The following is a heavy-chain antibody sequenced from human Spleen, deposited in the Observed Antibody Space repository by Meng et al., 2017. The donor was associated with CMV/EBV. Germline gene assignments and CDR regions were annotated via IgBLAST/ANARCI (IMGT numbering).Heavy chain of an antibody. CDR2: IYYSGNT. J-gene: IGHJ4*02. CDR1: GGSISSDGYY. V-gene: IGHV4-31*03. Sequence: SETLSLTCSVSGGSISSDGYYWSWIRQESGKGLEWIGSIYYSGNTFYNPSLKSRLTTSVDTSKNQFSLKLTSVTAADTAVYYCTRGNRWELLKDYWGQGTLVTVSS. D-gene: IGHD1-26*01. CDR3: TRGNRWELLKDY.